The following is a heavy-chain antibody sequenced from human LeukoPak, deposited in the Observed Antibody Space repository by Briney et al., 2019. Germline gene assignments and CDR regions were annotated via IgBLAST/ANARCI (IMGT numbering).Heavy chain of an antibody. V-gene: IGHV3-74*01. CDR2: ISSDGSST. Sequence: AGQFQRKGLVCVSRISSDGSSTTYADSVKGRFTISRDKAKNTLYLQMSRMRAQDTAVYYCTRARYRDTCRWWRRDTSDTFSSGSACARTRIQ. J-gene: IGHJ1*01. CDR3: TRARYRDTCRWWRRDTSDTFSSGSACARTRIQ. D-gene: IGHD3-16*02.